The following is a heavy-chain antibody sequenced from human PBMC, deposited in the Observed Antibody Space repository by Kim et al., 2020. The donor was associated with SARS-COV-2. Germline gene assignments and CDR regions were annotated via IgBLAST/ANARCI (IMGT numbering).Heavy chain of an antibody. D-gene: IGHD3-10*01. J-gene: IGHJ4*02. CDR2: IYHSGRT. V-gene: IGHV4-34*01. Sequence: SETLSLTCAVYGGSFSGYYWSWIRQPPGKGLEWIGEIYHSGRTNYNSSLKSRVTISVDTSKNQFSLKLTSVTAADTAVYYCARRLSNTSGWGSHYCDLWGQGTLVTVSS. CDR3: ARRLSNTSGWGSHYCDL. CDR1: GGSFSGYY.